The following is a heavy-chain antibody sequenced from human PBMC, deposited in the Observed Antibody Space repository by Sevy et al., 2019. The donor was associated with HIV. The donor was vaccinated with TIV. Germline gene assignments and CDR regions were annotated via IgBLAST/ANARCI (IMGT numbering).Heavy chain of an antibody. J-gene: IGHJ3*02. CDR3: ARVFPYCSGGSCYSPYDAFDI. CDR1: GYTFTGHY. Sequence: ASVKVSCKASGYTFTGHYMHWVRQAPGQGLEWMGWINPNSGSTDYAQKFQGRVTLTRDTSISKAYLELSRLTSDDTAVYYCARVFPYCSGGSCYSPYDAFDIWGQGTMVTVSS. CDR2: INPNSGST. V-gene: IGHV1-2*02. D-gene: IGHD2-15*01.